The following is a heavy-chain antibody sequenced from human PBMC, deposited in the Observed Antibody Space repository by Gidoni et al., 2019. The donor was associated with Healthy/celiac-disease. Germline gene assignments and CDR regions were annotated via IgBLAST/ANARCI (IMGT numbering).Heavy chain of an antibody. V-gene: IGHV3-11*06. CDR1: GFTFSDYY. CDR2: ISSSSSYT. J-gene: IGHJ4*02. Sequence: QVQLVESGGGLVKPGGSMRVSCAASGFTFSDYYMSWIRQAPGKGLEWVSYISSSSSYTSYADSVKGRFTISRDNAKNSLYLQMNSLRAEDTAVYYCARGNTYYYGSGIGYWGQGTLVTVSS. CDR3: ARGNTYYYGSGIGY. D-gene: IGHD3-10*01.